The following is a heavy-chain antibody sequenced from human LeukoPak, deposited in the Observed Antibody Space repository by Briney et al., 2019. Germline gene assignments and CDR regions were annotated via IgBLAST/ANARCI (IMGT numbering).Heavy chain of an antibody. J-gene: IGHJ6*03. CDR1: GFTFSSYG. V-gene: IGHV3-23*01. Sequence: TGGSLRLSCAASGFTFSSYGMSWVRQAPGKGLEWVSAISGSGGSTYYADSVKGRFTISRDNSKNTLYLQMNSLRAEDTAVYYCAKAQKAYSSSWFQYYYYMDVWGKGTTVTVSS. D-gene: IGHD6-13*01. CDR3: AKAQKAYSSSWFQYYYYMDV. CDR2: ISGSGGST.